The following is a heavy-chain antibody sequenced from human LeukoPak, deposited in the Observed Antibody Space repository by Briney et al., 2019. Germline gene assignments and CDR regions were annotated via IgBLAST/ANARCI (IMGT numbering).Heavy chain of an antibody. J-gene: IGHJ4*02. CDR2: ISGSGGST. Sequence: PGGSLRLSCAASGFTFSSCAMSWVRQAPGKGLEWVSAISGSGGSTYYADSVKGRFTISRDNSKNTLYLQMNSLRAEDTAVYYCAKSRYSGYDSDFDYWGQGTLVTVSS. V-gene: IGHV3-23*01. D-gene: IGHD5-12*01. CDR1: GFTFSSCA. CDR3: AKSRYSGYDSDFDY.